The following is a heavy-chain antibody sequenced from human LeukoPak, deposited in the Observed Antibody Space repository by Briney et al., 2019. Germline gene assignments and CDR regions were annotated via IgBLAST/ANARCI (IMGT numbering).Heavy chain of an antibody. V-gene: IGHV3-7*01. J-gene: IGHJ4*02. CDR3: ARRKYSSGWYYFDY. CDR1: GFTFSSYW. CDR2: IKQDGSEK. Sequence: GGSLRLSCAASGFTFSSYWMIWVRQAPGKGLEWVANIKQDGSEKYYVDSVKGRFTISRDNAKNSLYLQMNSLRAEDTAVYYCARRKYSSGWYYFDYWGQGTLVTVSS. D-gene: IGHD6-19*01.